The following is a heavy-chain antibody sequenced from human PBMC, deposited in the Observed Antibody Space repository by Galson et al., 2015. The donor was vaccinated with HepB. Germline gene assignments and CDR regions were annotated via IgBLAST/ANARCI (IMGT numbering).Heavy chain of an antibody. V-gene: IGHV4-34*01. J-gene: IGHJ5*02. D-gene: IGHD2/OR15-2a*01. CDR2: INHSGST. Sequence: ETLSLTCAVYGGSFSGYYWSWIRQPPGKGLEWIGEINHSGSTNYNPSLKSRVTISVDTSKNQFSLKLSSVTAADTAVYYCARGGPPPTPDLILYSWFDPWGQGTLVTVSS. CDR3: ARGGPPPTPDLILYSWFDP. CDR1: GGSFSGYY.